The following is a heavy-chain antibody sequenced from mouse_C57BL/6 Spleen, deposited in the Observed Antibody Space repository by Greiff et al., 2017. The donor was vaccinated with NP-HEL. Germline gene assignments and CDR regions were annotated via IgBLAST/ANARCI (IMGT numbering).Heavy chain of an antibody. CDR2: ISDGGSYT. CDR3: ARDRGLRREAMDY. V-gene: IGHV5-4*01. CDR1: GFTFSSYS. D-gene: IGHD2-4*01. Sequence: VQVVASVGGFVTPVGSLTLSCAASGFTFSSYSLSWVPQTPVKRLVWVATISDGGSYTYYPDNVKGRFTISRDNAKNNLYLQMSHLKSEDTAMYYCARDRGLRREAMDYWGQGTSVTVSS. J-gene: IGHJ4*01.